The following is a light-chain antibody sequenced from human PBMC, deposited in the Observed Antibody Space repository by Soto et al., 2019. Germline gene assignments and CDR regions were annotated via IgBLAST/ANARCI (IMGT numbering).Light chain of an antibody. V-gene: IGLV6-57*04. CDR3: QSYDSTSWV. CDR2: EDN. CDR1: SGSIASNF. J-gene: IGLJ3*02. Sequence: NFMLTQPHSVSESPGQTVTISCTRSSGSIASNFVQWYQQRPGSAPTTVIYEDNQRPSGVPERFSGSIDSSSNSASLTISGLKTEDEADYYCQSYDSTSWVFGGGTKVTVL.